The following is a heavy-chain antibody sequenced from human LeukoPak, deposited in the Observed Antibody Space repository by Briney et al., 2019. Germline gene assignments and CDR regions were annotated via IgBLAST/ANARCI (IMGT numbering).Heavy chain of an antibody. CDR2: ITSSDAAA. J-gene: IGHJ6*02. Sequence: GGSLRLSCVASGFTLRNYAMTWVRQAPGKGLEGVSVITSSDAAAYYADSVKGRFTISRDNSKNTLYLQMNSLRGEDTAVYYCAKYCSGGHCYSGMDVWGQGTTVTVSS. CDR1: GFTLRNYA. D-gene: IGHD2-15*01. CDR3: AKYCSGGHCYSGMDV. V-gene: IGHV3-23*01.